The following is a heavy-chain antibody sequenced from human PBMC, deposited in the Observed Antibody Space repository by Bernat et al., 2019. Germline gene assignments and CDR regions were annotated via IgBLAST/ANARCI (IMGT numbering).Heavy chain of an antibody. V-gene: IGHV3-23*01. CDR1: GFTFSTYV. CDR3: AKDLSAYNMQSDS. Sequence: EVQLMESGGGLVQPGGSLRLSCAASGFTFSTYVMSWVRQAPGKGLEWVSTINDSGDNTYYADSVVGRFTISRDNSKNTLFLQMSSLRAEDTAVYYCAKDLSAYNMQSDSWGRGPLATVS. CDR2: INDSGDNT. D-gene: IGHD5-18*01. J-gene: IGHJ4*02.